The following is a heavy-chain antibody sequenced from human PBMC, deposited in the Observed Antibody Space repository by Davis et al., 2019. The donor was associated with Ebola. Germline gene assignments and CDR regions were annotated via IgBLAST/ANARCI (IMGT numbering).Heavy chain of an antibody. D-gene: IGHD5-18*01. Sequence: SVKVSCKASGYTFTSYDINWVRQAPGQGLEWMGGIIPIFGTANYAQKFQGRVTITADESTSTAYMELSSLRSEDTAMYYCARESGEHTSMAKPFDYWGQGTLVTVSS. J-gene: IGHJ4*02. CDR1: GYTFTSYD. V-gene: IGHV1-69*13. CDR3: ARESGEHTSMAKPFDY. CDR2: IIPIFGTA.